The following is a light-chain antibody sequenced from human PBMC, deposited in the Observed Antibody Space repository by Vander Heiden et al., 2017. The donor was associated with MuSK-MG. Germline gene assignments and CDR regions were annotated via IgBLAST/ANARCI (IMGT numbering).Light chain of an antibody. V-gene: IGKV1-39*01. CDR3: QQSFRTPRT. J-gene: IGKJ1*01. CDR1: QSISSY. CDR2: AAS. Sequence: DIQMTKSPSSLSASVGDRVTIICRASQSISSYLNWYQQKPGKAPKLLIYAASSLQRGVPSRFSGSGSGTDFALTISSLRPEDFATYYCQQSFRTPRTFGQGTKVEIK.